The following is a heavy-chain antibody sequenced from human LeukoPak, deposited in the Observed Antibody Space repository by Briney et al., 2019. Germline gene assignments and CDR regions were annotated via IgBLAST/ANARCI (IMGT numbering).Heavy chain of an antibody. CDR3: ARTVVAANDHDAFDI. CDR2: ISSSSSYI. Sequence: GGSLRLSCAASGFTFSSYSMNWVRQAPGKGLEWVSSISSSSSYIYYADSVKGRFTISRDNAKNSLYLQMSSLRAEDTAVYYCARTVVAANDHDAFDIWGQGTMVTVSS. CDR1: GFTFSSYS. D-gene: IGHD2-15*01. V-gene: IGHV3-21*01. J-gene: IGHJ3*02.